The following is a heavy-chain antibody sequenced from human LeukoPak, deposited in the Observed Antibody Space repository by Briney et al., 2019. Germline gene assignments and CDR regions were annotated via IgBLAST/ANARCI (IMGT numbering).Heavy chain of an antibody. CDR3: AKDSGGTKPFDY. D-gene: IGHD1-26*01. CDR1: GFTFSTSN. V-gene: IGHV3-48*01. J-gene: IGHJ4*02. CDR2: ISSSSYSK. Sequence: NPGGSLRLSCAASGFTFSTSNMNWVRQAPGKGLQWLSYISSSSYSKYYADSVKGRFTISRDNSKNTLYLQMNSLRAEDTAVYYCAKDSGGTKPFDYWGQGTLVTVSS.